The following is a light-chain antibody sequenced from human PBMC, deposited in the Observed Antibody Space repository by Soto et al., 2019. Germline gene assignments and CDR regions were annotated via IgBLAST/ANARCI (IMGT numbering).Light chain of an antibody. CDR3: QQTSSTPT. CDR2: AAS. J-gene: IGKJ4*01. Sequence: IRMTQSPSSVFASXGDRVTIDWRPRSSIRSYLDRYQQTKGXASKTXIYAASSLQTGVSSRFSGSGYGKDFNITISNLQPEDFATYECQQTSSTPTFGGGTKVDIK. V-gene: IGKV1-39*01. CDR1: SSIRSY.